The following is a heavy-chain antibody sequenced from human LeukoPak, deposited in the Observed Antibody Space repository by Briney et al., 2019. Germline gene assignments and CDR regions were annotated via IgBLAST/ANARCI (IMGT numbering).Heavy chain of an antibody. V-gene: IGHV7-4-1*02. CDR1: GYTFTSYA. J-gene: IGHJ4*02. CDR2: INTNTGNP. CDR3: ARKNHYDILTGSPQGLGY. D-gene: IGHD3-9*01. Sequence: ASVKVSCKASGYTFTSYAMNWVRQAPGQGLEWMGWINTNTGNPTYAQGFTGRFVFSLDTSVSTAYLQISSLKAEDTAVYYCARKNHYDILTGSPQGLGYWGQGTLVTVSS.